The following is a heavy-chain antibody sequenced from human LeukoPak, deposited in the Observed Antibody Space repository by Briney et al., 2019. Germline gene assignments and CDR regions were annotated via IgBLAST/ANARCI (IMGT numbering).Heavy chain of an antibody. J-gene: IGHJ2*01. V-gene: IGHV1-18*01. CDR2: ISAYNGNT. D-gene: IGHD5-12*01. CDR1: GYTFTSYG. CDR3: ARVWGIYSGYDSYWYFDL. Sequence: ASVKVSCKASGYTFTSYGISWVRQAPGQGLEWMGWISAYNGNTNYAQKLQGRVTMTTDTSTSTAYMELRSLRSDDTAVYYCARVWGIYSGYDSYWYFDLWGRGTLVTVSS.